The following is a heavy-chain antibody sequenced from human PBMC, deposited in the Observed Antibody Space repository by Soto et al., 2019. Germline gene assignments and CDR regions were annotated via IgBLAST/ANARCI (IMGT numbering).Heavy chain of an antibody. CDR2: ISYDGSNK. D-gene: IGHD5-18*01. Sequence: GSLRLSCAASGFTFSSYAMHWVRQAPGKGLEWVAVISYDGSNKYYADSVKGRFTISRDNSKNTLYLQMNSLRAEDTAVYYCARDSGYSYGFAFDIWGQGTMVTVSS. J-gene: IGHJ3*02. V-gene: IGHV3-30-3*01. CDR3: ARDSGYSYGFAFDI. CDR1: GFTFSSYA.